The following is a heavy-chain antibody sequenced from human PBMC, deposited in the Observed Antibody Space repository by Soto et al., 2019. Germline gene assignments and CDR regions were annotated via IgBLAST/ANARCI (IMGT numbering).Heavy chain of an antibody. V-gene: IGHV3-33*01. CDR2: IWYDGSNK. J-gene: IGHJ3*02. D-gene: IGHD5-18*01. CDR3: GRGRQLWKRSDAFDI. Sequence: QVQLVESGGGVVQPGRSLRLSCAASGFTFSSYGMHWVRQAPGKGLEWVAVIWYDGSNKYYADSVKGRFTISRDNSKNQLYLQMKRLRAEDTAGYYCGRGRQLWKRSDAFDIWGQGTMVTVSS. CDR1: GFTFSSYG.